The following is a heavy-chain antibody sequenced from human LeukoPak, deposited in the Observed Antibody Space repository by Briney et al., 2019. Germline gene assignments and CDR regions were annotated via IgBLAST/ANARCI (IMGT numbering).Heavy chain of an antibody. D-gene: IGHD3-3*01. CDR1: GFTFSSYA. V-gene: IGHV3-23*01. CDR3: AVTPNFWSGYYPSYYYYGMDV. CDR2: ISSSGGST. J-gene: IGHJ6*02. Sequence: PGGSLRLSCAASGFTFSSYAMSWVRQAPGKGLEWVSAISSSGGSTYYADSVKGRFTISRDNSKNTLYLQMNSLRAEDTAVYYCAVTPNFWSGYYPSYYYYGMDVWGQGTTVTVSS.